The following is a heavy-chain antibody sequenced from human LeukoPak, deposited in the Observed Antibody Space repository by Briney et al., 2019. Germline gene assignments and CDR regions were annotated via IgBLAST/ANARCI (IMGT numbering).Heavy chain of an antibody. D-gene: IGHD2-2*01. CDR2: INSDGSST. Sequence: GGSLRLPCAASGFTFSSYWMHWVRQASGKGLVWVSRINSDGSSTSYADSVKGRFTISRDNAKNTLYLQMNSLRAEDTAVYYCASSGRQYQLRAGGIYDYWGQGTLVTVSS. J-gene: IGHJ4*02. CDR1: GFTFSSYW. V-gene: IGHV3-74*01. CDR3: ASSGRQYQLRAGGIYDY.